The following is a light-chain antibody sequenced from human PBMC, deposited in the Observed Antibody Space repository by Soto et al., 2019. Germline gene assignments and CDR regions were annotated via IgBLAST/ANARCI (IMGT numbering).Light chain of an antibody. CDR1: SSDVGAYNY. CDR3: SSWTSGATYV. CDR2: DVN. J-gene: IGLJ1*01. Sequence: QPVLTQPASVSGSPGQSITISCAGTSSDVGAYNYVSWYQHHPGKAPKLMIYDVNNRPSGDSNRFSGSKSGNTASLTISGLQAEDEDDYYCSSWTSGATYVFGSGTKVTVL. V-gene: IGLV2-14*03.